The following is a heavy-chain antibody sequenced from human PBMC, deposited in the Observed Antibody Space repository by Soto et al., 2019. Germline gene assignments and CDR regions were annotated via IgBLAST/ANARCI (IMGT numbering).Heavy chain of an antibody. CDR3: ASFMASFGMDV. D-gene: IGHD3-10*01. Sequence: QVQLVQSGAEVKKPGSSVKVSCKASGGTFSSYTISWVRQAPGQGLEWMGRIIPILGIPNYAQKFQGRVTITAVKSTSTAYMELRSLRSAVTAVYYCASFMASFGMDVLGQGTMFTVSS. CDR1: GGTFSSYT. CDR2: IIPILGIP. J-gene: IGHJ6*02. V-gene: IGHV1-69*02.